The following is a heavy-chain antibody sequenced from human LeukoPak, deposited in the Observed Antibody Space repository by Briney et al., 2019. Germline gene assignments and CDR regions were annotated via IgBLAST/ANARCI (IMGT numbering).Heavy chain of an antibody. CDR1: GLTVSSNY. D-gene: IGHD1-26*01. J-gene: IGHJ4*02. Sequence: GGSLRLSCAASGLTVSSNYMSWVRQAPGKGLEWVSVIYSGGSTYYADSVKGRFTISRDNSKNTLYLQMNSLRAEDTAVYYCARAGGIVGATFDYWGQGTLVTVSS. V-gene: IGHV3-66*01. CDR2: IYSGGST. CDR3: ARAGGIVGATFDY.